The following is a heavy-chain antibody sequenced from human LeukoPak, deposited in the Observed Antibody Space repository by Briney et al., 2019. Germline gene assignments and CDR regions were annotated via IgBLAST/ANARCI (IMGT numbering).Heavy chain of an antibody. V-gene: IGHV4-34*01. Sequence: SETLSLTCAVYGGSFSGYYWSWIRQPPGKGLEWIGEINHSGSTNYNPSLKSRVTISVDTSKNQFSLKLRSVTAADTAVYYWARGRSGIAVAGTVGYYYYMDVWGKGTTVTVSS. CDR1: GGSFSGYY. CDR3: ARGRSGIAVAGTVGYYYYMDV. D-gene: IGHD6-19*01. J-gene: IGHJ6*03. CDR2: INHSGST.